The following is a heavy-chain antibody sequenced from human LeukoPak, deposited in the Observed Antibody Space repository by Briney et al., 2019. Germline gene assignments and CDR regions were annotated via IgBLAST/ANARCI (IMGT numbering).Heavy chain of an antibody. Sequence: PSETPSLTCTVSTGSISSSSYYWAWIRQPPGKGLEWIGSIYYSGNAYYNPSLKSRVTISVDTSKNQFSLKLNSVTAADTAVYYCARDRDTTLVTLWFDPWGQGTLVTVSS. CDR2: IYYSGNA. CDR3: ARDRDTTLVTLWFDP. CDR1: TGSISSSSYY. V-gene: IGHV4-39*07. J-gene: IGHJ5*02. D-gene: IGHD4-23*01.